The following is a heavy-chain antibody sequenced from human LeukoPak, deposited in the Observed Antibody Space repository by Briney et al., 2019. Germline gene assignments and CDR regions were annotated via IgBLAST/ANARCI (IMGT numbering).Heavy chain of an antibody. CDR1: GYTFSGYG. J-gene: IGHJ4*02. Sequence: ASVKVSCKTSGYTFSGYGISWVRQAPGQGLEWMGWITGNNGNTNYAPSLLGRVTMTTDTSTNIAYMELTSLKSDDAAVYYCARDQRNSGSYRFEYWGQGTLVTVSS. V-gene: IGHV1-18*01. CDR2: ITGNNGNT. D-gene: IGHD1-26*01. CDR3: ARDQRNSGSYRFEY.